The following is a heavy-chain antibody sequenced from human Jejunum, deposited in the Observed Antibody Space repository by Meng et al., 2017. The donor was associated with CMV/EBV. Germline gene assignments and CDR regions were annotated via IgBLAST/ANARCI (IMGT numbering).Heavy chain of an antibody. Sequence: TSYYWAWIRQPPGKGLEWIGSIYFSGSTYHNPSLKSRVTIFVDTSKNQFSLKLRSVTAADTGVYYCAKRITLVRGRIMDYYAMDVWGQGTAVTVSS. D-gene: IGHD3-10*01. CDR2: IYFSGST. CDR3: AKRITLVRGRIMDYYAMDV. CDR1: TSYY. J-gene: IGHJ6*02. V-gene: IGHV4-39*01.